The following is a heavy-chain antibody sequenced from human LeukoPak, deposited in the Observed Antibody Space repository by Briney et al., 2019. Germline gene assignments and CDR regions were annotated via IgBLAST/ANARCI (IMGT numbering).Heavy chain of an antibody. J-gene: IGHJ4*02. CDR1: GYTLTELS. CDR2: FDPEDGET. D-gene: IGHD3-9*01. CDR3: ATRDPSTVLRYFDWLPLEIDY. V-gene: IGHV1-24*01. Sequence: GASVKVSCTVSGYTLTELSMHWVRQAPGKGLEWMGGFDPEDGETIYAQKFQGRVTMTEDTSTDTAYMELSSLRSEDTAVYYCATRDPSTVLRYFDWLPLEIDYWGQGTLVTVSS.